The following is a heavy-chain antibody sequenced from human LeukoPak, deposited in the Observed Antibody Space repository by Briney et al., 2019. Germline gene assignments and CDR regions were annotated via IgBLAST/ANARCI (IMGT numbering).Heavy chain of an antibody. J-gene: IGHJ4*02. CDR2: IYYSGST. V-gene: IGHV4-59*01. D-gene: IGHD3-22*01. Sequence: SETLSLTCTVSGGSISSYYWSWIRQPPGKGLEWIGYIYYSGSTNYNPSLKSRVTISVDTSKNQFSLQLSSVTAADTAVYYCARDGEYYDSSGYKGGFDYWGQGTLVTVSS. CDR3: ARDGEYYDSSGYKGGFDY. CDR1: GGSISSYY.